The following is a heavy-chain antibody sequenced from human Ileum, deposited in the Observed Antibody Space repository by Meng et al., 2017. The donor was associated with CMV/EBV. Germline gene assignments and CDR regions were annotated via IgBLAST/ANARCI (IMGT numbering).Heavy chain of an antibody. V-gene: IGHV4-4*07. Sequence: VQHQGSGPRLVKPAETLSLTCTVSGDSIKNYYWTWLRQPAGKGLEWLGRIHYSGGTDDNPSLKSRVTLSIDTSKNQLSLKIYSVTAADTAVYYCARAGARGVPVDLWGQGTLVTVSS. CDR2: IHYSGGT. CDR1: GDSIKNYY. CDR3: ARAGARGVPVDL. J-gene: IGHJ4*02. D-gene: IGHD3-10*01.